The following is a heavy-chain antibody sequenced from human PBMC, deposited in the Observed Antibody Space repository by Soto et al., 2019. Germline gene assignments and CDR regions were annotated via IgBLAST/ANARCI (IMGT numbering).Heavy chain of an antibody. Sequence: SETLSLTCTVSGGSISSYYWSWIRQPAGKGLEWIGRIYTSGSTNYNPSLKSRVTMSVDTSKNQFSLKLSSVTAADTAVYYCARVDDYVWGSYRYTRYYFDYWGQGTLVTVS. CDR2: IYTSGST. D-gene: IGHD3-16*02. CDR3: ARVDDYVWGSYRYTRYYFDY. V-gene: IGHV4-4*07. J-gene: IGHJ4*02. CDR1: GGSISSYY.